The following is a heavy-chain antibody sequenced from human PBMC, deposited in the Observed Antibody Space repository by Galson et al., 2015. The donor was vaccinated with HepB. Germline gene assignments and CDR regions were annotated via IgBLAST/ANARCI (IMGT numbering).Heavy chain of an antibody. CDR2: ISGSGGET. V-gene: IGHV3-23*01. J-gene: IGHJ4*02. Sequence: SLRLSCAASRVSFSEYAMNWVRQAPGKGLEWVSIISGSGGETYYADSVKGQVTISADKSISTAYLQWSSLKASDTAMYYCARHAIAVAGVYYFDYWGQGTLVTVSS. CDR3: ARHAIAVAGVYYFDY. CDR1: RVSFSEYA. D-gene: IGHD6-19*01.